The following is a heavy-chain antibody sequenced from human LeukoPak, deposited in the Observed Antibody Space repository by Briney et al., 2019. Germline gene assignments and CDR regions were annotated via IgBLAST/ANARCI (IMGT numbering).Heavy chain of an antibody. CDR3: VRVGTDGSGIYFDY. CDR2: IYYIGST. CDR1: GAPIRGHY. Sequence: PSETLSLTCSISGAPIRGHYWSWVRQPPGKGPEWIAHIYYIGSTNYNPSLQSRVTISLDTSRNLLSLTLTSVTAADTALYYCVRVGTDGSGIYFDYWGQGVLVTVSS. J-gene: IGHJ4*02. V-gene: IGHV4-59*11. D-gene: IGHD3-10*01.